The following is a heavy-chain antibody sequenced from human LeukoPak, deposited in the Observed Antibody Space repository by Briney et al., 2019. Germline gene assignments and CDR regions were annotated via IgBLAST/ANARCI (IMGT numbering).Heavy chain of an antibody. J-gene: IGHJ4*02. Sequence: PSETLSLTCTVSGGSISSRGYYWSWIRQPTGKGLEWIGYIYHSGSTYYNPSLKSRVTISIDGSKNQFSLKLRSVTAADTAVYYCAREDFGGKVDYWGQGTLVTVSS. CDR3: AREDFGGKVDY. CDR1: GGSISSRGYY. CDR2: IYHSGST. V-gene: IGHV4-30-2*01. D-gene: IGHD4-23*01.